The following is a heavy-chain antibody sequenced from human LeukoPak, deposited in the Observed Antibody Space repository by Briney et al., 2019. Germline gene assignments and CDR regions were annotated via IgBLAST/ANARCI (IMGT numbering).Heavy chain of an antibody. D-gene: IGHD2-2*03. CDR1: GGSISSSSYY. V-gene: IGHV4-39*07. J-gene: IGHJ4*02. Sequence: SETLSLTCTVSGGSISSSSYYWGWIRQPPGKGLGWIGSIYYSGSTYYNPSLKSRVTISVDTSKNQFSLKLSSVTAADTAVYYCARSWILPPEYYFDYWGQGTLVTVSS. CDR3: ARSWILPPEYYFDY. CDR2: IYYSGST.